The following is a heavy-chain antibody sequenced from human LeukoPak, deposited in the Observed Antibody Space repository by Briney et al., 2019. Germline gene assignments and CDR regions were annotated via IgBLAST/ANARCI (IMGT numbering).Heavy chain of an antibody. CDR2: IYTSGST. CDR3: ARGVAGTDYYYYMDV. V-gene: IGHV4-4*07. D-gene: IGHD6-19*01. J-gene: IGHJ6*03. CDR1: SASISSYY. Sequence: SETLSLTCTVSSASISSYYWTWIRQPAGKGLEWIGRIYTSGSTNYNPSLKSRVTISVDTSKNQFSLKLSSVTAADTAVYYCARGVAGTDYYYYMDVWGKGTTVTVSS.